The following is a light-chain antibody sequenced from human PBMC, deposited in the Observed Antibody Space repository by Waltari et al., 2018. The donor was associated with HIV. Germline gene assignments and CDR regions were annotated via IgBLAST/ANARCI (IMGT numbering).Light chain of an antibody. J-gene: IGLJ2*01. V-gene: IGLV3-21*04. CDR3: QVWDSNNEVV. Sequence: SYVLTQTPSVSVAPGKTATLTCEGSDIGTSSVHWYRQKPGQAPVLVMYYDSQRPSGMAERFSGSKSGNMATVTSGRVGVGDEADYYCQVWDSNNEVVCGRGTKLTVL. CDR2: YDS. CDR1: DIGTSS.